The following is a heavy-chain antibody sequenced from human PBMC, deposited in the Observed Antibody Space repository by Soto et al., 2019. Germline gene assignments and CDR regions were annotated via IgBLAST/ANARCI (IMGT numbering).Heavy chain of an antibody. Sequence: ASVKVSCKASGYTFTGYYMHWVRQAPGQGLEWMGWINPNSGGTNYAQKFQGWVTMTRDTSISTAYMELSRLRSDDTAVYYCARGLTLTPNYYDSSGSLRGVLDYWGQGILV. V-gene: IGHV1-2*04. D-gene: IGHD3-22*01. CDR1: GYTFTGYY. J-gene: IGHJ4*02. CDR3: ARGLTLTPNYYDSSGSLRGVLDY. CDR2: INPNSGGT.